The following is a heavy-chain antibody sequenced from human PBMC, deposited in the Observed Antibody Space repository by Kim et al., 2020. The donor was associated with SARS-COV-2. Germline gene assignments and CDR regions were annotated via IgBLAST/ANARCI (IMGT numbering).Heavy chain of an antibody. CDR3: ARAERIQLSYWYFDL. Sequence: SETLSLTCTVSGGSISSYYWSWIRQPPGKGLEWIGYIYYSGSTNYNPSLKSRVTISVDTSKNQFSLKLSSVTAADTAVYYCARAERIQLSYWYFDLWGRGTLVTVSS. D-gene: IGHD5-18*01. CDR2: IYYSGST. CDR1: GGSISSYY. V-gene: IGHV4-59*01. J-gene: IGHJ2*01.